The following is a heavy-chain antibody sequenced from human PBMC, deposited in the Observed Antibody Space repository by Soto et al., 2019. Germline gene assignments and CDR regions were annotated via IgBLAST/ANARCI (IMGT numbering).Heavy chain of an antibody. J-gene: IGHJ4*02. CDR3: AKDYFYDSGGYYGTFDH. CDR1: GFNFSLFG. CDR2: KSFDGSKT. D-gene: IGHD3-22*01. V-gene: IGHV3-30*18. Sequence: PEGSLRLSCAASGFNFSLFGMHWVRQVPGKGLEWVAVKSFDGSKTHYADSVNGRFLISRDNFKEILYLQMDSLRPEDTAVYFCAKDYFYDSGGYYGTFDHWGQGT.